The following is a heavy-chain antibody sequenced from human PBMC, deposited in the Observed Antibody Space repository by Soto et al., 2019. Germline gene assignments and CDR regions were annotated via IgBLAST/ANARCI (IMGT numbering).Heavy chain of an antibody. CDR3: AREGALYQLLVGFYYYALDV. Sequence: GGSLRLSCAASGFAFSSYSMNWVRQAPGKGLEWVSSISTRSTTTNYADSVKGRFTIYRDNAKNSLYLQMNSLRDEDTAVYYCAREGALYQLLVGFYYYALDVWGQGTTVTAP. J-gene: IGHJ6*02. CDR2: ISTRSTTT. CDR1: GFAFSSYS. V-gene: IGHV3-48*02. D-gene: IGHD2-2*01.